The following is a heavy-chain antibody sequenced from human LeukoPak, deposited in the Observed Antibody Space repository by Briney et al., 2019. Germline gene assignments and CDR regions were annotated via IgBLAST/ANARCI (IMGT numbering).Heavy chain of an antibody. J-gene: IGHJ4*02. V-gene: IGHV1-8*01. D-gene: IGHD6-19*01. Sequence: ASVKVSCKASGYPFISYDINWVRQATGQGLEWMGWMNPNSGNTGYAQRFQGRVTMTRNTPISTAYMEVSSLRSEDTPMYFCARGRGYSNGWFEADDYWGQGTLVTVSS. CDR2: MNPNSGNT. CDR1: GYPFISYD. CDR3: ARGRGYSNGWFEADDY.